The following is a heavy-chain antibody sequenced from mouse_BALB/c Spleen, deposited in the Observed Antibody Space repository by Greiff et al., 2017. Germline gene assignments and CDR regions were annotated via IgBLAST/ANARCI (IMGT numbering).Heavy chain of an antibody. Sequence: EVQVVESGGGLVQPGGSRKLSCAASGFTFSSFGMHWVRQAPEKGLEWVAYISSGSSTIYYADTVKGRFTISRDNPKNTLFLQMTSLRSEDTAMYYCARSRDGNYVDYYAMDYWGQGTSVTVSS. V-gene: IGHV5-17*02. CDR2: ISSGSSTI. CDR3: ARSRDGNYVDYYAMDY. J-gene: IGHJ4*01. CDR1: GFTFSSFG. D-gene: IGHD2-1*01.